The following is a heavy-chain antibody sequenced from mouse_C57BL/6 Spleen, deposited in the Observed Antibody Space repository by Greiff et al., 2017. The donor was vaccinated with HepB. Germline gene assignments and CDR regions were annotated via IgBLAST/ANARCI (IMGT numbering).Heavy chain of an antibody. Sequence: QVQLKESGAELVKPGASVKISCKASGYAFSSYWMNWVKQRPGKGLEWIGQIYPGDGDTNYNGKFKGKATLTAAKSSSTAYMQLSSLTSEDSAVYFCARHGNFLYYFDYWGQGTTLTVSS. D-gene: IGHD2-1*01. V-gene: IGHV1-80*01. CDR1: GYAFSSYW. CDR3: ARHGNFLYYFDY. J-gene: IGHJ2*01. CDR2: IYPGDGDT.